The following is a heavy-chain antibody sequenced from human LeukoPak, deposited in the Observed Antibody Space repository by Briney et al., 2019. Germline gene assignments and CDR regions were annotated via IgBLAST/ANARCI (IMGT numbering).Heavy chain of an antibody. CDR2: IHYSGST. D-gene: IGHD3-22*01. V-gene: IGHV4-39*01. CDR1: GGPISSSYC. J-gene: IGHJ4*02. Sequence: SETLSLTCTVSGGPISSSYCWGWIRQTPGKGLEWIGSIHYSGSTYYNPSLKSRVTISVDTSRNQFSLKLRSVTAADTAVYYCARLPYSHYSDSSGYSDHWGQGTLFTVSS. CDR3: ARLPYSHYSDSSGYSDH.